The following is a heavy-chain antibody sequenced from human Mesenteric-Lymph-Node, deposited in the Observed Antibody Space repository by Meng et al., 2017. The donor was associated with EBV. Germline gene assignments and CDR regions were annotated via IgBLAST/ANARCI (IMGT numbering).Heavy chain of an antibody. D-gene: IGHD1-1*01. Sequence: QAQLQESGPGLVKPLGTLSLTCTVSGGSVTSGSYYWNWIRQPPGKRLEWIGYIHYSGSTNYNPSLKSQITISVDTSKNQLSLRVSHVTAADTAVYYCARGRRGVQYFDFWGQGALVTVSS. J-gene: IGHJ4*02. CDR3: ARGRRGVQYFDF. CDR1: GGSVTSGSYY. CDR2: IHYSGST. V-gene: IGHV4-61*01.